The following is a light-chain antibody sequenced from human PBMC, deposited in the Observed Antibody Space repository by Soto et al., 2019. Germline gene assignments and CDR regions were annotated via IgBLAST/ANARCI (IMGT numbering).Light chain of an antibody. J-gene: IGKJ4*01. CDR1: QDISNY. V-gene: IGKV1-33*01. CDR3: QQYDNLVT. Sequence: IQMTQSPSPLSASVGDRVTITCQASQDISNYLNWYQQKPGKAPKLLIYDASNLETGVPSRFSGGGSGTHFTFTISSLQSEDIATYYCQQYDNLVTFGGGTKVDIK. CDR2: DAS.